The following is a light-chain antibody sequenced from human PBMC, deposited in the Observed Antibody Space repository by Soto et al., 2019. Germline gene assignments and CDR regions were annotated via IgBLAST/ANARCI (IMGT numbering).Light chain of an antibody. CDR3: SSYASGNNLV. Sequence: QSALTQPRSVSGFPGQSVTISCTGTSSDVGGYNYVSWYQQHPGKAPKLMIYDVSKRPSGVPDRFSGSKSGNTASLTISGLQAEDEGDYYCSSYASGNNLVFGGGTKLTVL. CDR1: SSDVGGYNY. J-gene: IGLJ2*01. V-gene: IGLV2-11*01. CDR2: DVS.